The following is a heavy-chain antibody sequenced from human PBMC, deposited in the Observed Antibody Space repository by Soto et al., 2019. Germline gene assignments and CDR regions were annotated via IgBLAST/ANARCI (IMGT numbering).Heavy chain of an antibody. V-gene: IGHV3-9*01. J-gene: IGHJ1*01. CDR3: VKDESINWYSGHFRH. CDR2: INWNSGSI. D-gene: IGHD6-13*01. Sequence: DVQLVESGGVLVQPGRSLRLSCAASGFTFDDYAMNWVRQVPGKGLEWVSGINWNSGSIGYADSVKGRFAISRDNANNSLHLQMNSLRAEDTAFYYCVKDESINWYSGHFRHWGQGTLVTVSS. CDR1: GFTFDDYA.